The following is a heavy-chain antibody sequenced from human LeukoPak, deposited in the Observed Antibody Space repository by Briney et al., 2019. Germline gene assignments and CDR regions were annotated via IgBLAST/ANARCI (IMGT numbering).Heavy chain of an antibody. V-gene: IGHV4-61*01. Sequence: PSETLSLTCTVSGGSVNSGNYYWSWIRQPPGKGLEWIGEIYYSGSTNYNPSLKSRVTISLDTSKNQFSLKLSSVTAADTAVYYCARGLSSPPPPHDYDILTGYPTPNWFDPWGQGTLVTVSS. CDR3: ARGLSSPPPPHDYDILTGYPTPNWFDP. D-gene: IGHD3-9*01. CDR2: IYYSGST. J-gene: IGHJ5*02. CDR1: GGSVNSGNYY.